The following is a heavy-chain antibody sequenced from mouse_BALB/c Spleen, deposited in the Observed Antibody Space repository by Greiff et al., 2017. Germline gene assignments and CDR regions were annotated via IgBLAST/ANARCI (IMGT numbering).Heavy chain of an antibody. CDR1: GFTFSSFG. CDR2: ISSGSSTI. CDR3: ARGEYGNYVKYYAMDY. Sequence: EVQGVESGGGLVQPGGSRKLSCAASGFTFSSFGMHWVRQAPEKGLEWVAYISSGSSTIYYADTVKGRFTISRDNPKNTLFLQMTSLRSEDTAMYYCARGEYGNYVKYYAMDYWGQGTTLTVSS. J-gene: IGHJ4*01. V-gene: IGHV5-17*02. D-gene: IGHD2-10*02.